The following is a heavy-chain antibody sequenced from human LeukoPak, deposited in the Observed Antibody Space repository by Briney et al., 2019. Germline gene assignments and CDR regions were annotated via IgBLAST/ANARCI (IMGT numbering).Heavy chain of an antibody. D-gene: IGHD6-19*01. CDR2: ISYDGSNK. J-gene: IGHJ4*02. V-gene: IGHV3-30*18. CDR3: AKEWRVAGYFDY. CDR1: GFTSSTYG. Sequence: GGSLRPSWPPPGFTSSTYGRHWARQAPGKGRGWVAVISYDGSNKYYAASVKGRFTISRDNSKNTLYLQMNSLRAEDTAVYYCAKEWRVAGYFDYWGQGTLVTVSS.